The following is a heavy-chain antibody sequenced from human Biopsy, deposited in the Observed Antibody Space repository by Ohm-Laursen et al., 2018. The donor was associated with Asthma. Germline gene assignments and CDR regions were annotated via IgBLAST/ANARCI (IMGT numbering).Heavy chain of an antibody. D-gene: IGHD2-15*01. J-gene: IGHJ4*02. Sequence: QTLSLTCAVSGDSFTYPGYYWSWVRQLPGRGLEGIGYIHYSGSTYSNPSLKSRVTISVDTSKKQISLRLSSVIAADTAVYYCAGFCSGGNCPDHWGQGTLVTVSS. CDR1: GDSFTYPGYY. CDR2: IHYSGST. CDR3: AGFCSGGNCPDH. V-gene: IGHV4-31*11.